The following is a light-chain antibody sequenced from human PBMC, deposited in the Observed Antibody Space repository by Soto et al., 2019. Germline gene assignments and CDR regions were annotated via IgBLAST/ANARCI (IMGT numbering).Light chain of an antibody. CDR3: SSYTSSSTLV. CDR1: SSDVGGWPH. Sequence: QSVLTQPASVSASPGQSITISCAGTSSDVGGWPHVSWYQQHPGNAHNLVIYEVSNRPSGVSSRFSGSKSGSTASLTISGLQAEDEAYYYCSSYTSSSTLVFGGGTKVTVL. J-gene: IGLJ2*01. V-gene: IGLV2-14*01. CDR2: EVS.